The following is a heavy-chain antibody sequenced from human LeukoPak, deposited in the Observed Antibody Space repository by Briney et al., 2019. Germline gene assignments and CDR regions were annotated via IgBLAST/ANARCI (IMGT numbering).Heavy chain of an antibody. D-gene: IGHD6-19*01. J-gene: IGHJ3*02. CDR3: ARGHSSGWYSASDI. V-gene: IGHV1-69*06. Sequence: ASVKVSCKASGGTFSSYAISWVRQAPGQGLEWMGGIIPIFGTANYAQKFQGRVTITADKSTSTAYMELSSLRSEDTAVYYCARGHSSGWYSASDIWGQGTMVTVSS. CDR1: GGTFSSYA. CDR2: IIPIFGTA.